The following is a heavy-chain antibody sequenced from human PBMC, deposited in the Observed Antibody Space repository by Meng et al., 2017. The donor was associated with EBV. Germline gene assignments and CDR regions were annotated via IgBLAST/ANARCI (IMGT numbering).Heavy chain of an antibody. V-gene: IGHV3-73*01. D-gene: IGHD3-16*01. CDR2: VETKTSKYAT. J-gene: IGHJ4*02. CDR3: WGDLNYGSY. Sequence: VELVGSGGGLGQPGGSLKLSCGASGFIFRDSAVHWVRQASGKGLEWVGRVETKTSKYATAYAASVKGRFSVSRDDSKNMVFLEMNSLKTEDTARYYCWGDLNYGSYWGQGTLVTVSS. CDR1: GFIFRDSA.